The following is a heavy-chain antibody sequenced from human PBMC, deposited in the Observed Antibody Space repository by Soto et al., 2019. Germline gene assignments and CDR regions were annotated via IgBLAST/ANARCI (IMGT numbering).Heavy chain of an antibody. J-gene: IGHJ1*01. Sequence: EVQLLESGGGLVQPGGSLRLSCAASGFTFRSYAMSWVRQAPGKGLEWVSGISGSGDSTYYADSVKGRFTISRDNSKNTPYLQMNSLRAEDTAVYYCAKGVPGIAVAGTGYFQHWGQGTLVTVSS. D-gene: IGHD6-19*01. CDR2: ISGSGDST. CDR1: GFTFRSYA. V-gene: IGHV3-23*01. CDR3: AKGVPGIAVAGTGYFQH.